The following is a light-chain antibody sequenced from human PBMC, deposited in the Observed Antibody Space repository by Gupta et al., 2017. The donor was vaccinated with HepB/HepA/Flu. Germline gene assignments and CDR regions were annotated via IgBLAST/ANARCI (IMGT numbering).Light chain of an antibody. CDR2: DAS. CDR1: HSVSSRR. CDR3: QQYGSPPRT. V-gene: IGKV3-20*01. J-gene: IGKJ1*01. Sequence: DIVLTQSPGTLSWSPEETATVPCRASHSVSSRRLAWYQQKPGQAPRLLIYDASSRITGTPHRFSGSGSGTDFSLTISRLEPVDFAVYYCQQYGSPPRTFGQGSKVEI.